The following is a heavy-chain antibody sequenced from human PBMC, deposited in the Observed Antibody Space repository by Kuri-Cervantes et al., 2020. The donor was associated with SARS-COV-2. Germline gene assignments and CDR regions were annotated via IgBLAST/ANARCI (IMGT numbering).Heavy chain of an antibody. CDR3: ATDGEGYYDSSGYKLGAFDI. Sequence: ASVKVSCKASGYTFTSYDINWVRQATGQGLEWMGWMNPNSGNTGYAQKFQGRVTMTEDTSTDTAYMELSSLRSEDTAVYYCATDGEGYYDSSGYKLGAFDIWGQGTLVTVSS. CDR1: GYTFTSYD. CDR2: MNPNSGNT. V-gene: IGHV1-8*01. J-gene: IGHJ4*02. D-gene: IGHD3-22*01.